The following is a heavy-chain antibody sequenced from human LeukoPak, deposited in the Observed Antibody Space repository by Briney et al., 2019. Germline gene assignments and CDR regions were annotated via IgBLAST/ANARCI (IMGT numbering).Heavy chain of an antibody. CDR1: GFTFSNYY. CDR2: IKNAGDDP. CDR3: ARGGYGHNMDV. J-gene: IGHJ6*03. Sequence: PGGSLRLSCVGSGFTFSNYYMYWVRQAPGKGPVWVSRIKNAGDDPIYADSVKGRFTISRVNAKNTVYLQMNSLRAEDTAVYYCARGGYGHNMDVWGEGTTVTVSS. V-gene: IGHV3-74*01. D-gene: IGHD5-24*01.